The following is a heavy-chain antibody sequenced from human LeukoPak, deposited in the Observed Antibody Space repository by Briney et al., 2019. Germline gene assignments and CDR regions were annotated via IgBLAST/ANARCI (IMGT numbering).Heavy chain of an antibody. Sequence: SVKVSCKASGTTFRSYAINWVRQAPGQGLEWMGAIIPSFGTVKYAQKFQGRVTMTADESTSTAYMDLNYLRSDDTAVYFCARATSANEYSYGFHFDYWGQGTLVAVSS. CDR1: GTTFRSYA. CDR2: IIPSFGTV. J-gene: IGHJ4*02. CDR3: ARATSANEYSYGFHFDY. V-gene: IGHV1-69*13. D-gene: IGHD5-18*01.